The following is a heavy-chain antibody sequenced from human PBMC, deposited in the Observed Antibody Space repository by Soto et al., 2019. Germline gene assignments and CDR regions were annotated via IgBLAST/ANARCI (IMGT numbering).Heavy chain of an antibody. D-gene: IGHD6-6*01. V-gene: IGHV1-2*04. J-gene: IGHJ6*02. CDR1: GYTFTGYY. CDR2: INTNSGGT. CDR3: AREWGLQSSSSADYYYYGMDV. Sequence: QVQLVQSGAEVKKPGASVKVSCKASGYTFTGYYMHWVRQAPGQGLEWMGWINTNSGGTNYAQKFQGWVTMTRDTSISTAYMELGRLRSDDTAVYYGAREWGLQSSSSADYYYYGMDVWGQGTTVTVSS.